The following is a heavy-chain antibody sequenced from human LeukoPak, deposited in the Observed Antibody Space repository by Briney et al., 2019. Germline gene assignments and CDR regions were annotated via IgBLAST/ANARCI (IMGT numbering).Heavy chain of an antibody. V-gene: IGHV3-23*01. CDR1: GFTFSSYW. CDR2: IAVGGGTT. CDR3: AKTIPYWYFDL. J-gene: IGHJ2*01. D-gene: IGHD5-24*01. Sequence: TAGSLRLSCAASGFTFSSYWMHWVRQAPGKGLEWVSAIAVGGGTTYANSVVGRFIISRDNSKNTLYLQMSSLRAEDTAIYYCAKTIPYWYFDLWGRGTLVTVSS.